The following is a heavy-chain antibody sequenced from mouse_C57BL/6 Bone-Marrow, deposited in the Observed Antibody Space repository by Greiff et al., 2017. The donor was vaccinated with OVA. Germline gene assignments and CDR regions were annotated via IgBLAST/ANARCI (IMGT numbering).Heavy chain of an antibody. J-gene: IGHJ3*01. CDR1: GYTFTSYW. CDR3: AVNWAWFAY. D-gene: IGHD4-1*01. CDR2: IHPNSGST. Sequence: QVQLKQPGAELVKPGASVKLSCKASGYTFTSYWMHWVKQRPGQGLEWIGMIHPNSGSTNYNEKFTSKATLTVDKSSSTAYMQLSSLTSEDSAVYYCAVNWAWFAYWGQGTLVTVSA. V-gene: IGHV1-64*01.